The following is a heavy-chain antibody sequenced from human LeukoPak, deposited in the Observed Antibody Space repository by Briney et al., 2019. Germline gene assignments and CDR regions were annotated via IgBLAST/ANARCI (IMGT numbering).Heavy chain of an antibody. CDR3: ARVPTTVTTVYFDY. V-gene: IGHV3-53*01. J-gene: IGHJ4*02. Sequence: GGSLRLSCAASGFTVSSNYMSWVRQAPGKRLEWVSVIYSGGSTYYADSVKGRFTISRDNSKNTLYLQMNSLRAEDTAVYYCARVPTTVTTVYFDYWGQGTLVTVSS. D-gene: IGHD4-17*01. CDR2: IYSGGST. CDR1: GFTVSSNY.